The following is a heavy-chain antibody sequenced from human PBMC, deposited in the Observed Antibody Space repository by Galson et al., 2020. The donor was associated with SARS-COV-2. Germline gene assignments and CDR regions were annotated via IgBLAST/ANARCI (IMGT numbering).Heavy chain of an antibody. CDR2: IYYSGST. D-gene: IGHD5-12*01. CDR3: ARVLNGGYSGLDY. Sequence: SETLSLTCTVSGGSISSSSYYWGWIRQPPGKGLEWIGSIYYSGSTYYNPSLKSRVTISVDTSKNQFSLKLTSVTAADTAVYYCARVLNGGYSGLDYWGQGTLVTVSS. CDR1: GGSISSSSYY. J-gene: IGHJ4*02. V-gene: IGHV4-39*07.